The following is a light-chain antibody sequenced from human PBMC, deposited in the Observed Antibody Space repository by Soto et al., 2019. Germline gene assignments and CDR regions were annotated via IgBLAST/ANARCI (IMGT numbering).Light chain of an antibody. CDR3: QHCGSSPET. CDR2: GAS. CDR1: QSVSRSY. V-gene: IGKV3-20*01. Sequence: EIVLTQSPGTLSLSPGERATLSCRASQSVSRSYLAWYQQKPGQAPRLLIYGASSRATAIPDRFSGSGSGTDFTLTISRLEPEDFAVYYCQHCGSSPETFGQGTKVDIK. J-gene: IGKJ1*01.